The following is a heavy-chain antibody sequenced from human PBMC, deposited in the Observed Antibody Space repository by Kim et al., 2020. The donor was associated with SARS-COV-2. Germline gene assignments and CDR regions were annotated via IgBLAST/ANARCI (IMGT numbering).Heavy chain of an antibody. D-gene: IGHD2-2*01. CDR2: IYYSGST. Sequence: SETLSLTCTVSGGSISSGGYYWSWIRQHPGKGLEWIGYIYYSGSTYYNPSLKSRVTISVDTSKNQFSLKLSSVTAADTAVYYCARDRRYCSSTSCWYYGMDVWGQGTTVTVSS. CDR1: GGSISSGGYY. CDR3: ARDRRYCSSTSCWYYGMDV. V-gene: IGHV4-31*03. J-gene: IGHJ6*02.